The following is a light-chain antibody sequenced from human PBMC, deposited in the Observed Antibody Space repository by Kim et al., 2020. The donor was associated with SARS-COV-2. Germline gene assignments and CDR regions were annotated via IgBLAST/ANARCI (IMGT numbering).Light chain of an antibody. V-gene: IGLV6-57*01. CDR1: GGSISGNY. Sequence: KTPTISCTRSGGSISGNYVQWYQQRPGSSPTTVIYEDNQRPSGVPDRFSGSIDSSSNSASLTISGLKTEDEADYYCQSYDSSNHGVFGGGTQLTVL. CDR2: EDN. J-gene: IGLJ3*02. CDR3: QSYDSSNHGV.